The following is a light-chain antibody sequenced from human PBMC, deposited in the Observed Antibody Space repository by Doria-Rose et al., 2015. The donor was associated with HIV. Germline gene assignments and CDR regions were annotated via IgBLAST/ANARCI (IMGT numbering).Light chain of an antibody. Sequence: QTVVTQPASVSGSPGQSITISCVGTTSDIGAYNFVSWYQQHPGKAPKLIIYGVSNRPSGVSDRFSGSKSGNTASLTISGLQAEDEADYYCCSYTSVTTLIFGGGTRLTVL. CDR2: GVS. CDR1: TSDIGAYNF. CDR3: CSYTSVTTLI. V-gene: IGLV2-14*03. J-gene: IGLJ2*01.